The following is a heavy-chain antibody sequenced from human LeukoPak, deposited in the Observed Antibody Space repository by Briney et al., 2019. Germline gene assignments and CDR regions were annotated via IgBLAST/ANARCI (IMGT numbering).Heavy chain of an antibody. J-gene: IGHJ4*02. D-gene: IGHD4-17*01. CDR1: GYTFTSYD. CDR3: ARLLTSVTVGDY. Sequence: ASVKVSCKASGYTFTSYDINWVRQATGQGLEWVGWINPNSGDTNYAQNFQGRVTMTRDTSISTGYMELRRLRSDDTAVYYCARLLTSVTVGDYWGQGTLVTVSS. CDR2: INPNSGDT. V-gene: IGHV1-2*02.